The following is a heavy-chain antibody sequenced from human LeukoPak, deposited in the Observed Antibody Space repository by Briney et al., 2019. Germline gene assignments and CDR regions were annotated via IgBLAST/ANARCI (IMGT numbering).Heavy chain of an antibody. J-gene: IGHJ6*03. CDR3: ASPRRGIAARRGVYYYYYMDV. CDR2: VIPIFGTA. CDR1: GVTFSSYA. D-gene: IGHD6-6*01. Sequence: GASVKVSCKASGVTFSSYAISWVRQAPGQGLEWMGGVIPIFGTANYAQKFQRTVTITTAESTTTAYMELRSPRSEDTAVYYCASPRRGIAARRGVYYYYYMDVWGKGTTVTVSS. V-gene: IGHV1-69*05.